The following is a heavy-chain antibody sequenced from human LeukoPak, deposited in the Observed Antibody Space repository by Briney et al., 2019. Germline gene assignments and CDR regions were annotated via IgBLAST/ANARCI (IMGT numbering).Heavy chain of an antibody. D-gene: IGHD6-19*01. CDR3: ARGIAVAGTTGGYCDY. V-gene: IGHV3-33*01. CDR2: IWHDGSNE. Sequence: PGRSLRLSCAASGFNFSNYGMNWVRQAPGKGLEGVAVIWHDGSNEYYADSVKGRFTISRDNSENTLYLQMNSLGAEDTDLYYCARGIAVAGTTGGYCDYWGQGALVTVSS. J-gene: IGHJ4*02. CDR1: GFNFSNYG.